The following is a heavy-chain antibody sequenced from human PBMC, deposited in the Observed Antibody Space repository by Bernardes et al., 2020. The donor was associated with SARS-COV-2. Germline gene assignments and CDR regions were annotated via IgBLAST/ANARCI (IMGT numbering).Heavy chain of an antibody. J-gene: IGHJ6*02. CDR2: ISPYNGNT. Sequence: ASVKVSCKASGYTFASYGISWLRQAPGQGLEWMGWISPYNGNTNNAQKLQGRVTMTTDTSTSTAYMELRSLRSDDTAVYYCARDHPITIFGVVMTPQYFYGMDVWGQGTTGTVSS. CDR1: GYTFASYG. D-gene: IGHD3-3*01. V-gene: IGHV1-18*01. CDR3: ARDHPITIFGVVMTPQYFYGMDV.